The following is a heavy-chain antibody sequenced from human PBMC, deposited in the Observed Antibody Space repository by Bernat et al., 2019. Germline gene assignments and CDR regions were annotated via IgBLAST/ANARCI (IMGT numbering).Heavy chain of an antibody. D-gene: IGHD6-19*01. CDR2: ISGSDGST. J-gene: IGHJ3*02. CDR1: GFTFSDYA. Sequence: EVQLLESGGGLVQPGGSLRLSCEASGFTFSDYAMSWVRQAPGTGLGWVSAISGSDGSTYYADSVKGRFTISRDNSKNTLYLQMNSLRAEDTAVYYCAKDVSAVAGDAFDIWGQGTMVTVSS. V-gene: IGHV3-23*01. CDR3: AKDVSAVAGDAFDI.